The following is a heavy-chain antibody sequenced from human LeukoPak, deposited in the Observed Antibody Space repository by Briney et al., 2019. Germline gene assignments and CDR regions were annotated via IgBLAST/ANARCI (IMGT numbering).Heavy chain of an antibody. CDR1: GGSITYYY. Sequence: PSESLSLTCTVSGGSITYYYWNWIRQRAGKELECVGRIYTSGSTDYKPSLKSRVTMSLDTSKNQLSLELSSVTAADTAVYYCARGISGTTGWPIKYYFDFWGQGTPVTVSS. CDR3: ARGISGTTGWPIKYYFDF. CDR2: IYTSGST. D-gene: IGHD1-7*01. V-gene: IGHV4-4*07. J-gene: IGHJ4*02.